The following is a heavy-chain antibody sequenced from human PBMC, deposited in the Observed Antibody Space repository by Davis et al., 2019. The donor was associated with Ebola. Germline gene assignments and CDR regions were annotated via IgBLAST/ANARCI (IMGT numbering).Heavy chain of an antibody. D-gene: IGHD5-12*01. V-gene: IGHV1-18*04. CDR3: ARAGMGGYSGYFDY. CDR1: GYTFTNYG. Sequence: AASVKVSCKASGYTFTNYGITWVRQAPGQGLEWMGWINPHNGNTNYAQNVQGRVIMTSDTATTTAYMEVGSLRSDDTAVYYCARAGMGGYSGYFDYWGQGTLVTVSS. CDR2: INPHNGNT. J-gene: IGHJ4*02.